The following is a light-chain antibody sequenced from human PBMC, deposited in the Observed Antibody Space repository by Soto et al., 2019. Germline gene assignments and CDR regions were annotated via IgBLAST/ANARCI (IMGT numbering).Light chain of an antibody. CDR2: DVT. CDR3: GSYTRSNTVI. CDR1: XRXVGGYNY. J-gene: IGLJ2*01. V-gene: IGLV2-14*01. Sequence: QSALXQXXSXXXSPXXSXXXSXXGTXRXVGGYNYVSWYQQHPGKAPKLLIYDVTNRPSGVSNRFSGSKSGNAASLTISGLQAEDEADYYCGSYTRSNTVIFGGGTKLTVL.